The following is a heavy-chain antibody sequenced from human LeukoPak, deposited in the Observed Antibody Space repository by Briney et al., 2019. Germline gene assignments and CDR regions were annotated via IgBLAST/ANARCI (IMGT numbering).Heavy chain of an antibody. Sequence: GGSLRLSCAASGFTFSSYSMNWARQAPGKGLEWVSSISSSSSYIYYADSMKGRFTISRDNAKNSLYLQMNSLRAEDTAVYYCARVQMVHGWFDPRGQGTLVTVSS. V-gene: IGHV3-21*01. CDR3: ARVQMVHGWFDP. J-gene: IGHJ5*02. CDR2: ISSSSSYI. CDR1: GFTFSSYS. D-gene: IGHD1-1*01.